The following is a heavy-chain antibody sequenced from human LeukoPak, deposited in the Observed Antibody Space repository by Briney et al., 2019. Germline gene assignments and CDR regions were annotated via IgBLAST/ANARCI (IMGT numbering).Heavy chain of an antibody. Sequence: GGSLRLSCATSGFTFRSSEMNWVRQAPGKGLEWVSYISGTGNTIYYTDSVKGRFTISRDNAKNTLYLQMNILRAEDTAVYYCARDQGNYDFWSGYYYDYYYYMDVWGKGTTVTVSS. CDR2: ISGTGNTI. CDR1: GFTFRSSE. D-gene: IGHD3-3*01. CDR3: ARDQGNYDFWSGYYYDYYYYMDV. J-gene: IGHJ6*03. V-gene: IGHV3-48*03.